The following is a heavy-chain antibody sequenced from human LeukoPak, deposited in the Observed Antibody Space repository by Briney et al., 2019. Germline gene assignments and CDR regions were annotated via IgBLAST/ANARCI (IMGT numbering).Heavy chain of an antibody. CDR1: GFTFSSYG. V-gene: IGHV3-33*01. CDR3: ARDQEGYYGSGSHYYYGMDV. Sequence: GSLRLSCAASGFTFSSYGMHWVRQAPGKGLEWVAVIWYDGSNKYYADSVKGRFTISRDNSKNTLYLQMNSLRAEDTAVYYCARDQEGYYGSGSHYYYGMDVWGQGTTVTVSS. D-gene: IGHD3-10*01. CDR2: IWYDGSNK. J-gene: IGHJ6*02.